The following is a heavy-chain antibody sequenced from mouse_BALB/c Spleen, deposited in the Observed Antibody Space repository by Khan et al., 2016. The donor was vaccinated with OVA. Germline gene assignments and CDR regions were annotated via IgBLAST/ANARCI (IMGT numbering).Heavy chain of an antibody. CDR3: ARGGITTGYFDY. CDR1: GYTFTNYW. D-gene: IGHD1-1*01. V-gene: IGHV1-87*01. Sequence: QVQLKESGAELARPGASVKLSCKASGYTFTNYWMQWVKQRHGQGLEWIGTTYPGNGDTRYTQNFKGKATLTADKSSNTAYMQLSSLASEDSAVYYCARGGITTGYFDYWGLGTTLTVSS. J-gene: IGHJ2*01. CDR2: TYPGNGDT.